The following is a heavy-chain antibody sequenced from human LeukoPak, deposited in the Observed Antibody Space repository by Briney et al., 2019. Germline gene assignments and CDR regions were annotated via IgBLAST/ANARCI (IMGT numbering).Heavy chain of an antibody. V-gene: IGHV1-18*01. J-gene: IGHJ6*02. CDR1: GYTFTSYG. D-gene: IGHD6-13*01. CDR2: ISAYNGNT. CDR3: ARDPSPGYSSSWYGSYYYYGMDA. Sequence: ASVTVSCTTSGYTFTSYGISWVRQAPGQGLEWMGWISAYNGNTNYAQKLQGRVTMTTDTSTSTAYMELRSLRSDDTAVYYCARDPSPGYSSSWYGSYYYYGMDAWGQGTTVTVSS.